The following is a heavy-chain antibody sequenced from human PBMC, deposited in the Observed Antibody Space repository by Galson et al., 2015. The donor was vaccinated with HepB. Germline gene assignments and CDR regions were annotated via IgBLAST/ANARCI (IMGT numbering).Heavy chain of an antibody. V-gene: IGHV1-69*13. J-gene: IGHJ4*02. Sequence: SVKVSCKASGGTFSSYAVSWVRQAPGQGLEWMGGIIPIFGTANYAQKFQGRVTITADESTSTAYMELSSLRSEDTAVYYCTTNIVVAGKRGVDYWGQGALVTVSS. D-gene: IGHD6-19*01. CDR3: TTNIVVAGKRGVDY. CDR2: IIPIFGTA. CDR1: GGTFSSYA.